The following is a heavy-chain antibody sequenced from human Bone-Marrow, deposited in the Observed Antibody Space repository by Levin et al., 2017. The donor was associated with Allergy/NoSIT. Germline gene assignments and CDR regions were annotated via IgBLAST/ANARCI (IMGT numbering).Heavy chain of an antibody. V-gene: IGHV3-74*01. D-gene: IGHD2-15*01. J-gene: IGHJ4*02. CDR1: GFTFSSYW. CDR2: INSDGNGP. Sequence: PGGSLRLSCAASGFTFSSYWMHWVRQAPGKGLVWVSHINSDGNGPTYADSVKGRFTISRDNAKNTLYLQMNSLRAEDTAVYYCARVGYCSGGSCYSGTNSAFDYWGQGTLVTVSS. CDR3: ARVGYCSGGSCYSGTNSAFDY.